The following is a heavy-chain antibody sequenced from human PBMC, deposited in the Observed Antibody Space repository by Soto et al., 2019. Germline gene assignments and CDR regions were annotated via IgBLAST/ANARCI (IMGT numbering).Heavy chain of an antibody. V-gene: IGHV3-74*01. CDR3: VRGQDYVDY. CDR1: GFTFSNYW. CDR2: INSDGSSA. J-gene: IGHJ4*02. Sequence: GGFLRLSCAASGFTFSNYWIHWVRQAPERGLVWVSRINSDGSSAYYADSVKGRFTISRDNAKNTLYLQMNSLRAEDTAVYYCVRGQDYVDYWGQGTLVTVSS.